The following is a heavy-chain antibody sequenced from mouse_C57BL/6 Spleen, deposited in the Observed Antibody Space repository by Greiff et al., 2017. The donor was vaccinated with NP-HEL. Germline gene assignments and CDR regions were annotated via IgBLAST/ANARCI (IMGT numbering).Heavy chain of an antibody. J-gene: IGHJ2*01. CDR1: GFTFSSYA. CDR2: ISSGGDYI. D-gene: IGHD1-1*01. CDR3: TRGNYYGCFDY. Sequence: EVKLMESGEGLVKPGGSLKLSCAASGFTFSSYAMSWVRQTPEKRLEWVAYISSGGDYIYYADTVKGRFTISRDNARNTLYLQMSSLKSEDTAMYYCTRGNYYGCFDYWGQGTTLTVSS. V-gene: IGHV5-9-1*02.